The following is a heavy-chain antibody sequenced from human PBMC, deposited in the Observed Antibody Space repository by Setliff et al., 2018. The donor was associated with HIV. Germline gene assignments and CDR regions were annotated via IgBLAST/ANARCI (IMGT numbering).Heavy chain of an antibody. V-gene: IGHV3-9*01. Sequence: PGGSLRLSCAASGFTFNRYWMSWARQAPGKGLEWVSGISWNSGSIGYADSVKGRFTISRDNAKNSLYLQMNSLRAEDTALYYCASRASHGAFDMWGQGTMVTVSS. CDR1: GFTFNRYW. J-gene: IGHJ3*02. CDR2: ISWNSGSI. CDR3: ASRASHGAFDM.